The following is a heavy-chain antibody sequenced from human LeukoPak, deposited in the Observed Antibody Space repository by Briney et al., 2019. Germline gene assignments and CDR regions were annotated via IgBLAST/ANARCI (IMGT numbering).Heavy chain of an antibody. CDR3: ACLTTADAFDI. J-gene: IGHJ3*02. Sequence: SETLSLTCTASGGSISGYYWSWIRQPPGKGLEWIGYIYDSGSTNYNPSLKSRVTISVDTSKNQFSLKLSSVTAADTAVYYCACLTTADAFDIWGQGTMVTVSS. CDR1: GGSISGYY. V-gene: IGHV4-59*01. D-gene: IGHD3-22*01. CDR2: IYDSGST.